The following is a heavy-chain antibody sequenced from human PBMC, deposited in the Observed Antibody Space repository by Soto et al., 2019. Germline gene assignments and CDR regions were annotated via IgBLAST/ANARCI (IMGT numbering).Heavy chain of an antibody. CDR3: ARDNILGILYGGMDV. CDR2: IYYSGST. D-gene: IGHD3-3*01. CDR1: GGSISSGDYY. Sequence: SETLSLTCSVSGGSISSGDYYWSWIRQPPGKGLEWIGYIYYSGSTYYNPSLKSRVTISVDTSKNQFSLKLSSVTAADTAVYYCARDNILGILYGGMDVWGQGTTVTVSS. J-gene: IGHJ6*02. V-gene: IGHV4-30-4*01.